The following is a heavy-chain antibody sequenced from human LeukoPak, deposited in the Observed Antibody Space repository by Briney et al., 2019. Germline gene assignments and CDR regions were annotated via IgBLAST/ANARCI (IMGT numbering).Heavy chain of an antibody. CDR1: GGSISSGDYY. J-gene: IGHJ5*02. V-gene: IGHV4-30-4*01. CDR3: VVAAPYNWFDP. D-gene: IGHD2-15*01. Sequence: ASQTLSLTCTVSGGSISSGDYYWSWIRQPPGKGLEWIGYIYYSGSTYYNPSLKSRATISVDTSKNQFSLKLSSVTAADTAVYYCVVAAPYNWFDPWGQGTLVTVSS. CDR2: IYYSGST.